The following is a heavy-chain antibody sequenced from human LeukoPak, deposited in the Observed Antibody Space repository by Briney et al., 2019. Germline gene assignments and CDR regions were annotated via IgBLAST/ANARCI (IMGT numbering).Heavy chain of an antibody. CDR1: GFTFSSYA. CDR3: AKADIVVVPATE. J-gene: IGHJ4*02. Sequence: GGSLRLSCAASGFTFSSYAMSWVRQAPGKGLEWVSGISWNSGSIGYADSVKGRFTISRDNAKNSLYLQMNSLRAEDTALYYCAKADIVVVPATEWGQGTLVTVSS. V-gene: IGHV3-9*01. D-gene: IGHD2-2*01. CDR2: ISWNSGSI.